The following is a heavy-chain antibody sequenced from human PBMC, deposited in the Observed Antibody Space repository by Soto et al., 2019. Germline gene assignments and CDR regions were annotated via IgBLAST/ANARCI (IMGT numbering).Heavy chain of an antibody. CDR1: GFTFSGSA. Sequence: GGSLRLSCAASGFTFSGSAMHWVRQASGKGLEWVGRIRSKANSYATAHAASVKGRFTISRDDSKNTAYLQMNSLKTEDTAVYYCTRSPPYCTNGVCSMDVWGKGTTVTVSS. CDR3: TRSPPYCTNGVCSMDV. CDR2: IRSKANSYAT. J-gene: IGHJ6*03. D-gene: IGHD2-8*01. V-gene: IGHV3-73*01.